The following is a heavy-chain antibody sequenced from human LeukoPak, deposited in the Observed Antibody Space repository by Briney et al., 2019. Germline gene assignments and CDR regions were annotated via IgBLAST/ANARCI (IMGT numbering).Heavy chain of an antibody. D-gene: IGHD4-23*01. CDR3: AKEGRWLDS. V-gene: IGHV3-30*04. CDR2: ILYDGSHK. CDR1: GFTFSSYS. J-gene: IGHJ4*02. Sequence: PGGSLRLSCAASGFTFSSYSMHWVRQAPGKTLEWVADILYDGSHKYYADSVKGRFTISRDNSRNTLYLQINSLRAEDTAVYYCAKEGRWLDSWGQETLVTVSS.